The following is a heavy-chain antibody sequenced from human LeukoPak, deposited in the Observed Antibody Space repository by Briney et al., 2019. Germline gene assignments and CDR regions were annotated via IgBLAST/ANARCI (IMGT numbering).Heavy chain of an antibody. Sequence: GGSLRLSCAASGFTFTTNWMHWVRQDPEKGLEWVSRINGDGSSTTYADSVKGRFTISRDNAKNTVYLRMNSLRVEDTAVYYCAKGTGRPGIAAAGTLGAFDIWGQGTMVTVSS. V-gene: IGHV3-74*01. J-gene: IGHJ3*02. CDR2: INGDGSST. CDR1: GFTFTTNW. CDR3: AKGTGRPGIAAAGTLGAFDI. D-gene: IGHD6-13*01.